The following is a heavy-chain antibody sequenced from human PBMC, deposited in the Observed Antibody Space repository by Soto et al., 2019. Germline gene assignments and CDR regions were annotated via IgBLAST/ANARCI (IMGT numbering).Heavy chain of an antibody. Sequence: GGSLRLSCAASAFTFNFYSMHWVRQAPGKGLEWVAVISFDESKEFYADSVKGRFTISRDNSNNTLYLQMNSLRAEDTAVYYCARGSDFYFGSGTLDYWGPGSLVTVSS. CDR1: AFTFNFYS. J-gene: IGHJ4*02. CDR2: ISFDESKE. CDR3: ARGSDFYFGSGTLDY. D-gene: IGHD3-10*01. V-gene: IGHV3-30-3*01.